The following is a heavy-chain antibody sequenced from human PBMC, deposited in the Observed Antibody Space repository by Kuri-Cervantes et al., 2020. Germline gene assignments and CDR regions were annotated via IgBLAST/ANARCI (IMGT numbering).Heavy chain of an antibody. J-gene: IGHJ6*02. CDR1: GFTFDDYA. D-gene: IGHD6-19*01. Sequence: GGSLRLSCAASGFTFDDYAMHWVRQAPGKGLEWVSGTSWNSGSIGYADSVKGRFTISRDNAKNSLYLQMNSLRAEDTAVYYCAREYSSGWYHYYYYYGMDVWGQGTTVTVSS. CDR2: TSWNSGSI. CDR3: AREYSSGWYHYYYYYGMDV. V-gene: IGHV3-9*01.